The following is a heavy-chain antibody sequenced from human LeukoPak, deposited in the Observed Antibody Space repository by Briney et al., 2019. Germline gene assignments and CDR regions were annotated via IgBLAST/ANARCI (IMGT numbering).Heavy chain of an antibody. D-gene: IGHD2-2*01. CDR3: ARDNQPYCSSTSCYAGAHWFDP. CDR2: IWYDGSNK. J-gene: IGHJ5*02. V-gene: IGHV3-33*01. CDR1: GFTFSSYG. Sequence: GRSLRLSCAASGFTFSSYGMHWVRQAPGKGLEWVAVIWYDGSNKYYADSVKGRFTISRDNSKSTLYLQMNSLRAEDTAVYYCARDNQPYCSSTSCYAGAHWFDPWGQGTLVTVSS.